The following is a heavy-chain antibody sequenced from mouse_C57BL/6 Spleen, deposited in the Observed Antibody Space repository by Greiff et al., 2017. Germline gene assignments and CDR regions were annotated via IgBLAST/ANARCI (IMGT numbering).Heavy chain of an antibody. J-gene: IGHJ3*01. CDR3: ARDQNYYGSSYRFAY. V-gene: IGHV5-4*01. Sequence: EVQGVESGGGLVKPGGSLKLSCAASGFTFSSYAMSWVRQTPEKRLEWVATISDGGSYTYYPDNVKGRFTISRDNAKNNLYLQMSHLKSEDTAMYYCARDQNYYGSSYRFAYWGQGTLVTVSA. D-gene: IGHD1-1*01. CDR2: ISDGGSYT. CDR1: GFTFSSYA.